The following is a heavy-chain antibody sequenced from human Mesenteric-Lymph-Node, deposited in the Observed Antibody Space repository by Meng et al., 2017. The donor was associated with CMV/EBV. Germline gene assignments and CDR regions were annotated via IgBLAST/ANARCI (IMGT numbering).Heavy chain of an antibody. CDR1: GFTFRYYG. CDR3: AKGAPYYDFWSGYNGMDV. CDR2: IWYDGSNK. D-gene: IGHD3-3*01. V-gene: IGHV3-33*06. J-gene: IGHJ6*02. Sequence: GESLKISCAASGFTFRYYGMHWVRQAPGKGLEWVAVIWYDGSNKYYADSVKGRFTISRDNSKNTLYLQMNSLRAEDTAVYYCAKGAPYYDFWSGYNGMDVWGQGTTVTVSS.